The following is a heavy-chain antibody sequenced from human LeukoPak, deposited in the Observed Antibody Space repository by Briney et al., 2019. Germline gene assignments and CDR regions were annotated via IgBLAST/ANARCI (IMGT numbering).Heavy chain of an antibody. D-gene: IGHD6-13*01. CDR1: GFTISSNY. J-gene: IGHJ5*02. CDR2: IYAGGST. CDR3: ARDQSSSWYVAWFDP. Sequence: PGGSLRLSCAASGFTISSNYMSWVRQAPGKGLEWVLVIYAGGSTYYADSVKGRFTISRDNAKNTLYLQMNSLRVEDTAVYYCARDQSSSWYVAWFDPWGQGTLVTVSS. V-gene: IGHV3-53*01.